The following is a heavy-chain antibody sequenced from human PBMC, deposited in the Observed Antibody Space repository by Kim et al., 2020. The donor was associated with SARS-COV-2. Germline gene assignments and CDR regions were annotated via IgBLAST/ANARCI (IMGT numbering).Heavy chain of an antibody. Sequence: ASVKVSCKASGYTFTGYYMHWVRQAPGQGLEWMGWINPNSGGTNYAQKFQGRVTMTRDTSISTAYMELSRLRSDDTAVYYCAGGTLHMITFGGVIVRPYYGMDVWGQGTTVTVSS. CDR3: AGGTLHMITFGGVIVRPYYGMDV. J-gene: IGHJ6*02. D-gene: IGHD3-16*02. V-gene: IGHV1-2*02. CDR1: GYTFTGYY. CDR2: INPNSGGT.